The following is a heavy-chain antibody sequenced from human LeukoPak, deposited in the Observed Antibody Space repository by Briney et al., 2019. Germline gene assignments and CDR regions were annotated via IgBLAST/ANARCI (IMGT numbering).Heavy chain of an antibody. CDR3: ARRDIVVVVSASDY. J-gene: IGHJ4*02. CDR1: GFAFNNYA. D-gene: IGHD2-15*01. V-gene: IGHV3-23*01. Sequence: GGSLRLSCAASGFAFNNYAMSWVRQAPGKGLEWVSAISGSGHSTYHADSVEGRFTMSRDNSKNTVYLQMNSLRVDDTAVYYCARRDIVVVVSASDYWGQGTLVTVSS. CDR2: ISGSGHST.